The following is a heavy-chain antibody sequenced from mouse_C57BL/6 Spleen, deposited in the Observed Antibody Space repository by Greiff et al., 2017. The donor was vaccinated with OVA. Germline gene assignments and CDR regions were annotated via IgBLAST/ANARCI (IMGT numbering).Heavy chain of an antibody. J-gene: IGHJ3*01. Sequence: EVQLQQSGAELVRPGASVKLSCTASGFNIKDYYMHWVKQRPEQGLEWIGRIDPEDGDTEYAPKFQGKATMTADTSSNTAYLQLSSLTSEDTAVYYCINYYGNSWFAYWGQGTLVTVSA. CDR3: INYYGNSWFAY. CDR2: IDPEDGDT. CDR1: GFNIKDYY. V-gene: IGHV14-1*01. D-gene: IGHD2-1*01.